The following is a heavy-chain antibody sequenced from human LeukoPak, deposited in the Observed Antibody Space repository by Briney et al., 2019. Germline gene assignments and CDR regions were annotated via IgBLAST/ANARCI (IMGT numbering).Heavy chain of an antibody. J-gene: IGHJ6*02. V-gene: IGHV1-18*01. CDR1: GYTFISYG. CDR3: ARLPLSRYYDFWSGMDV. D-gene: IGHD3-3*01. Sequence: ASVKDSCKASGYTFISYGSSWVRQAPGQGLEGMGCISAYNGNTNYAQKLQGRVTMTTDTSTSTAYMELRSLRSDDTAVYYCARLPLSRYYDFWSGMDVWGQGTTVTVSS. CDR2: ISAYNGNT.